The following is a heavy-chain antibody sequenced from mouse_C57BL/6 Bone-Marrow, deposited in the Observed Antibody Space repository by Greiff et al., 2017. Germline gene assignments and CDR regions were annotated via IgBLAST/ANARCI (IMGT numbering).Heavy chain of an antibody. CDR2: ISYDGSN. V-gene: IGHV3-6*01. CDR1: GYSITSGYY. CDR3: ARVGAMDY. Sequence: VQLQQSGPGLVKPSQSLSLTCSVTGYSITSGYYWNWIRQFPGNKLEWMGYISYDGSNNYNPSLKNRISITRDTSKNQFFLKLNSVTTEDTATYYCARVGAMDYWGQGTSVTVSS. J-gene: IGHJ4*01.